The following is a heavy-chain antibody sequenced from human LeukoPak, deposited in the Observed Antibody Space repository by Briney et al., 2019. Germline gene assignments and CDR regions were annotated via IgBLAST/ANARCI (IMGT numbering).Heavy chain of an antibody. CDR3: AKEGGSGSYTPGWFDP. J-gene: IGHJ5*02. Sequence: GGSLRLSCAASGFTFSSYAMSWVRQAPGRGLEWVAVISYDGSNKYYADSVKGRFTISRDNSKNTLYLQMNSLGADDTAVYYCAKEGGSGSYTPGWFDPWGQGTLVTVSS. V-gene: IGHV3-30*18. D-gene: IGHD3-10*01. CDR2: ISYDGSNK. CDR1: GFTFSSYA.